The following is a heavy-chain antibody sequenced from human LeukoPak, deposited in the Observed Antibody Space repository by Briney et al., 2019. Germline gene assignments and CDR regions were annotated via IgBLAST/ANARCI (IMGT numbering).Heavy chain of an antibody. J-gene: IGHJ4*01. D-gene: IGHD3-22*01. CDR2: LSDSGART. V-gene: IGHV3-23*01. CDR1: GITLSNYG. CDR3: AKRGVVIWVILVGLHKEAYYFDS. Sequence: GGSLRLSCAVSGITLSNYGMSWVRQAPGKGLEWVAGLSDSGARTNYADSVKGRFIISRDNAKNTLYLQMNSLRAEDTAVYFCAKRGVVIWVILVGLHKEAYYFDSWGQGALVTVSS.